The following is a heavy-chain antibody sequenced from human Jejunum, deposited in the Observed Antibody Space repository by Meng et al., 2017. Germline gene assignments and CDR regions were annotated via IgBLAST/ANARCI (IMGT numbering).Heavy chain of an antibody. D-gene: IGHD3-10*01. Sequence: LVETGGGLSQPGGSLRLSCAASAFTVSSNYMSWVRQAPGKGLEWVSIIYSGGSTYYADSVKGRFTISRDNSKNTVYLQMNGLRAEDTALYYCAGDSTSGPGSYSLPFWGQGTLVTVSS. CDR1: AFTVSSNY. V-gene: IGHV3-53*02. CDR3: AGDSTSGPGSYSLPF. J-gene: IGHJ4*02. CDR2: IYSGGST.